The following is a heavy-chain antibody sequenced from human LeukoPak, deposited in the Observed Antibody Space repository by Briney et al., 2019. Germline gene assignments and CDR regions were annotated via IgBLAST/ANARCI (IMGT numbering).Heavy chain of an antibody. CDR3: AKDFGRVLVAASA. D-gene: IGHD2-15*01. J-gene: IGHJ3*01. V-gene: IGHV3-23*01. CDR1: GFTFSNYA. CDR2: TGGSGRST. Sequence: GGSLRLSCAASGFTFSNYAMSWVRQAPGKGLEWVSATGGSGRSTDYADSVKGRFTISRDNSKNMVYPQMNSLRAEDTALYYCAKDFGRVLVAASAWGQGTMVTVSS.